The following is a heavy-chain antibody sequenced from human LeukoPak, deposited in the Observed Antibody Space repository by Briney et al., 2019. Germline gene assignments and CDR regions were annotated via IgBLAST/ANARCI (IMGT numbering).Heavy chain of an antibody. V-gene: IGHV1-69*13. Sequence: ASVKVSCKTSGGSFSSHAFSWVRQAPGQGLGWMGRIIPIFGTTNYAQNFQGRVTITADESTSTAYMELSSLRSEDTAVYYCARGTASYYRLDSWGQGTLVTVSS. CDR1: GGSFSSHA. CDR2: IIPIFGTT. J-gene: IGHJ4*02. D-gene: IGHD1-26*01. CDR3: ARGTASYYRLDS.